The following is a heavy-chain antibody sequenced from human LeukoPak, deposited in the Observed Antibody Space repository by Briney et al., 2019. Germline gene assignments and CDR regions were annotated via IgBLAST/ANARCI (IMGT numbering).Heavy chain of an antibody. CDR1: GFTFSSYG. Sequence: GGSLRLSCAVSGFTFSSYGMSWVRQAPGKGLEWVSGISGSGSSTYYADSVKGRFTISRDNSKNTLYLQMNSLRVEDTALYYCSYGSEKIYYYYYMDVWGKGTTVTVSS. V-gene: IGHV3-23*01. CDR2: ISGSGSST. CDR3: SYGSEKIYYYYYMDV. J-gene: IGHJ6*03. D-gene: IGHD3-10*01.